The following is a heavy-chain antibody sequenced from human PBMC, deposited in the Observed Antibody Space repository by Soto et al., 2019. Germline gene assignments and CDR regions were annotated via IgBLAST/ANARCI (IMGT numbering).Heavy chain of an antibody. J-gene: IGHJ6*02. V-gene: IGHV4-34*01. CDR2: INHSGST. D-gene: IGHD6-13*01. CDR3: ARGSGGSSWHFGAYYYYYGMDV. Sequence: SETLSLTCAVYGGSFSGYYWSWIRQPPGKGLEWIGEINHSGSTNYNPSLKSRVTISVDTSKNQFSLKLSSVTAADTAVYYCARGSGGSSWHFGAYYYYYGMDVWGQGTTVTVSS. CDR1: GGSFSGYY.